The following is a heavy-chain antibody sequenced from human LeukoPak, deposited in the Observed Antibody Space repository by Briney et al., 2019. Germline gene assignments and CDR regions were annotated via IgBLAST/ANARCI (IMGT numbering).Heavy chain of an antibody. CDR3: ARYGYSYGQDDFDY. CDR2: IIPIFGTA. V-gene: IGHV1-69*13. J-gene: IGHJ4*02. Sequence: SVKVSCKASGGTFSSYAISWVRQAPAQGLEWMGGIIPIFGTANYAQKFQGRVTITADESTSTAYMELSSLRSEDTAVYYCARYGYSYGQDDFDYWGQGTLVTVSS. CDR1: GGTFSSYA. D-gene: IGHD5-18*01.